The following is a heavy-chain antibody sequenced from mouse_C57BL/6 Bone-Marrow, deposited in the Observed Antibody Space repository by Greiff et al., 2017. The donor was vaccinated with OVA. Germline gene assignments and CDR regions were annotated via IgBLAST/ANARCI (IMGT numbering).Heavy chain of an antibody. Sequence: VQLQESGAELVRPGASVTLSCKASGYTFTDYEMHWVKQTPVHGLEWIGAIDPETGGTAYNQKFKGKAILTADKSSSTAYMELRSLTSEDSAVYYCTRYLSTVAWYFDVWGTGTTVTVSS. CDR2: IDPETGGT. CDR1: GYTFTDYE. J-gene: IGHJ1*03. D-gene: IGHD1-1*01. V-gene: IGHV1-15*01. CDR3: TRYLSTVAWYFDV.